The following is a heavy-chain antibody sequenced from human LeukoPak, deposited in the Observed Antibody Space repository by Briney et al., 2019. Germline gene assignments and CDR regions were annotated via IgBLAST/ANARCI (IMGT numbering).Heavy chain of an antibody. D-gene: IGHD4-17*01. CDR3: ARDLVDYGPFDP. J-gene: IGHJ5*02. Sequence: GASVKVSCQASGYTFSNYDVNWVRQATGQGLEWMGWISAYNGNTNYAQKLQGRVTMTTDTSTSTAYMELRSLRSDDTAVYYCARDLVDYGPFDPWGQGTLVTVSS. V-gene: IGHV1-18*01. CDR2: ISAYNGNT. CDR1: GYTFSNYD.